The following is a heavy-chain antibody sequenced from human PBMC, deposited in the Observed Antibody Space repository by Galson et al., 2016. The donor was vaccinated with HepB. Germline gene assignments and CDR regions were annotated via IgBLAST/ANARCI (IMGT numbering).Heavy chain of an antibody. Sequence: SVKVSCKASGYGFTRNGISWVRQAPGQGLEWIGWISANSGNTNYAQKFQGRVTMTRDTSTSTAYMELRSLRHDDTAVYYCARDVQYAFDLWGQGTVVTVSS. CDR1: GYGFTRNG. V-gene: IGHV1-18*01. J-gene: IGHJ3*01. CDR2: ISANSGNT. CDR3: ARDVQYAFDL.